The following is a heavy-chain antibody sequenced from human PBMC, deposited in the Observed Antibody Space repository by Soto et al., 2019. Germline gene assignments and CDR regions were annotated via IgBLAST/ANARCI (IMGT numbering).Heavy chain of an antibody. CDR3: AKWSYLDY. J-gene: IGHJ4*02. CDR2: ISGSDGKT. D-gene: IGHD3-3*01. CDR1: GFSFASFA. Sequence: GALRLSCTTSGFSFASFAMTWVRQAPGKGLEWVATISGSDGKTYYADSVKGRFSISRDTSRNTLYLQMNSLRADDTAIYYCAKWSYLDYWGQGTRVTVSS. V-gene: IGHV3-23*01.